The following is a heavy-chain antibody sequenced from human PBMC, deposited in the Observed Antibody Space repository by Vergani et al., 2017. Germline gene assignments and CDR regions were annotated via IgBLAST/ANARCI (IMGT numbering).Heavy chain of an antibody. CDR1: GFSLSNARMG. CDR2: IFSNDEK. CDR3: ARTLWFGEAYYYYGMDV. J-gene: IGHJ6*02. D-gene: IGHD3-10*01. Sequence: QVTLKESGPVLVKPTETLTLTCTVSGFSLSNARMGVSWIRQPPGKALDWLEHIFSNDEKSYSTSLKSRLTISKDTSKNQVVLTMTNMDPVDTATYYCARTLWFGEAYYYYGMDVWGQGTTVTVSS. V-gene: IGHV2-26*01.